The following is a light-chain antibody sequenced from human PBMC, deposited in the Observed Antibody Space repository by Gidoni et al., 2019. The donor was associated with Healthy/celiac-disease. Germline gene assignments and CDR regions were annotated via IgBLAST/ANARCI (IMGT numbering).Light chain of an antibody. CDR2: KDS. Sequence: SYELTQPHAVSGSPGQTARITCSGDALPKQYAYWYQQKPGQAPVLVIYKDSERPSGIPERFSGSSSGTTVTLTIIGVQAEDEADYYCQSADSSGTYVVFGGGTKLTVL. CDR3: QSADSSGTYVV. CDR1: ALPKQY. J-gene: IGLJ2*01. V-gene: IGLV3-25*03.